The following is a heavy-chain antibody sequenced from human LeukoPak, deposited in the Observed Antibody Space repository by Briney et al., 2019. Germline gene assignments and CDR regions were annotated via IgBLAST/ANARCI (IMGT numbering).Heavy chain of an antibody. CDR1: GGSISSYY. Sequence: SETLSLTCTVSGGSISSYYWSWIRQPPGKGLEWIGYIYTSGSTNYNPSLKSRVTISVDTSKNQFSLKLSSVTAADTAVYYCARLTGYYDFWSGYSRSAYYYYYMDVWGKGTAVTVSS. CDR2: IYTSGST. D-gene: IGHD3-3*01. V-gene: IGHV4-4*09. CDR3: ARLTGYYDFWSGYSRSAYYYYYMDV. J-gene: IGHJ6*03.